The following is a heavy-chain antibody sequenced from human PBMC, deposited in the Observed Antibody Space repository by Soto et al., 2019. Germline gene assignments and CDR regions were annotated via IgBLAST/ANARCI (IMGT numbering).Heavy chain of an antibody. CDR3: ARSIAAPLECYLFYRRMGV. CDR1: GFTFSNYA. Sequence: PGGALTLSCAASGFTFSNYAMNWVRQAPGKGLEWVSSISDSSTYIYHADSVKGRFTISRDNAKHSLYLQMNSLRAEDTAVSFCARSIAAPLECYLFYRRMGVWGQGSTFSVS. J-gene: IGHJ6*01. D-gene: IGHD6-6*01. CDR2: ISDSSTYI. V-gene: IGHV3-21*03.